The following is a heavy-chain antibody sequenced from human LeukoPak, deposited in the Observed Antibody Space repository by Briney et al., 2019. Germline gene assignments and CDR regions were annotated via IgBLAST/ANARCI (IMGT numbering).Heavy chain of an antibody. V-gene: IGHV1-69*05. CDR1: GGTFSSYA. Sequence: SVKVSRKASGGTFSSYAISWVRQAPGQGLEWMGGIIPIFGTANYAQRFQGRVTITTDESTSTAYMELSSLRSEDTAVYYCASSRCILTECYYYYMDVWGKGTTVTVSS. J-gene: IGHJ6*03. CDR2: IIPIFGTA. CDR3: ASSRCILTECYYYYMDV. D-gene: IGHD3-9*01.